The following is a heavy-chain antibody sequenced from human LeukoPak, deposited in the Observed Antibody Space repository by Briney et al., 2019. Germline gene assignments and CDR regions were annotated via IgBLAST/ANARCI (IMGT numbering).Heavy chain of an antibody. D-gene: IGHD1-26*01. V-gene: IGHV4-39*01. CDR3: ARIVGATDYFDY. J-gene: IGHJ4*02. CDR2: SYYSGST. CDR1: GDSTSSRSYY. Sequence: SETLSLTCTVSGDSTSSRSYYWGWIRQPPGKGLEWIGSSYYSGSTYYNPSLRSRVTISDDTSKNQFSLKLSSVTAADTAVYYCARIVGATDYFDYWGQGTLVTVSS.